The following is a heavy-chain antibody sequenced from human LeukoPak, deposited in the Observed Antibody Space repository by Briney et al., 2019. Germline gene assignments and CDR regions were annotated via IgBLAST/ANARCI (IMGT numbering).Heavy chain of an antibody. J-gene: IGHJ4*02. CDR2: INSDGSST. CDR1: GFTFSSYW. Sequence: GGSLRLSCAASGFTFSSYWMHWVRQAPGKGLVWVSRINSDGSSTSYADSVKGRFTISRDNAKNTLYLQINSLRAEDTAVYYCARDRTAMVYYFDYWGQGTLVTVSS. D-gene: IGHD5-18*01. CDR3: ARDRTAMVYYFDY. V-gene: IGHV3-74*01.